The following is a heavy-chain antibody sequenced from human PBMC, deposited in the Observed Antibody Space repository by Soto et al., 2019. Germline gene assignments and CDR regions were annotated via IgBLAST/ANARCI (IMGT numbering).Heavy chain of an antibody. V-gene: IGHV4-39*02. CDR3: VVSYYGMDV. J-gene: IGHJ6*02. CDR2: INYSGST. CDR1: GGSISSSSYY. D-gene: IGHD2-15*01. Sequence: QLQLQESGPGLVKPSETLSLTCTVSGGSISSSSYYWGWIRQPPGKGLEWIGSINYSGSTYYNPSLRGRVPTSVDTSKNHFSLKLSSATAADTGLYYPVVSYYGMDVWGQGPPVAVSS.